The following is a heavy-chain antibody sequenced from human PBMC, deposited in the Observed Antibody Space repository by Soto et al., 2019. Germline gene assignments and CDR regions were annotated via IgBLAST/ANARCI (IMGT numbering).Heavy chain of an antibody. Sequence: ASVKVSCKASGYRFTNYYIHWVRQAPGQGLEWMGRMNIDTGGTTFAQNFQGRVTMTRDTSISTAYMELSSVKSDDTAIYYCARDGNFAFRGYSFAFDLWGQGTLVTVSS. CDR1: GYRFTNYY. D-gene: IGHD5-18*01. CDR2: MNIDTGGT. V-gene: IGHV1-2*06. J-gene: IGHJ4*02. CDR3: ARDGNFAFRGYSFAFDL.